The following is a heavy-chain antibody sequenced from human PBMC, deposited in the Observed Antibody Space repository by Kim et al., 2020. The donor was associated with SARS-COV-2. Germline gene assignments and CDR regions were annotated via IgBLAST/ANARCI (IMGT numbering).Heavy chain of an antibody. Sequence: SETLSLTCTASGRSISSSIYYWGWIRQPPGKGLEWIGNIYYGGRTYYAPSLKGRVTVSIDTSKNQFSLKLTSVTAADTGAYYCTRGGRRSIDSWGQGTLVIVSS. CDR3: TRGGRRSIDS. V-gene: IGHV4-39*01. CDR1: GRSISSSIYY. CDR2: IYYGGRT. J-gene: IGHJ5*01. D-gene: IGHD1-26*01.